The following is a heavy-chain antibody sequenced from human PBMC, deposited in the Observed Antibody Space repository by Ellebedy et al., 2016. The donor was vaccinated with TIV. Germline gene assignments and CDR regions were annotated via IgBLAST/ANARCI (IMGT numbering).Heavy chain of an antibody. V-gene: IGHV1-69*13. D-gene: IGHD2-2*01. CDR1: GGTFSSYA. CDR2: IIPIFGTA. CDR3: ARDNIVVVPAAMGTYGMDV. J-gene: IGHJ6*02. Sequence: SVKVSCXASGGTFSSYAISWVRQAPGQGFEWMGGIIPIFGTANYAQKFQGRATITADESTSTAYMELSSLRSEDTAVYYCARDNIVVVPAAMGTYGMDVWGQGTTVTVSS.